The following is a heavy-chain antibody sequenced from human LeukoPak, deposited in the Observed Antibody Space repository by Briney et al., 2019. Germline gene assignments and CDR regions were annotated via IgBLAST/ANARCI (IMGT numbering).Heavy chain of an antibody. Sequence: PGGSLRLSCAASGFTVSSNYMSWVRQAPGKGLEWVSVIYSGGSTYYADSVKGRFTISRDNSKNTLYLQMNSLRAEDTAVYYCAKRPTDFWSGYSPFDYWGQGTLVTVSS. V-gene: IGHV3-53*01. CDR2: IYSGGST. CDR1: GFTVSSNY. CDR3: AKRPTDFWSGYSPFDY. J-gene: IGHJ4*02. D-gene: IGHD3-3*01.